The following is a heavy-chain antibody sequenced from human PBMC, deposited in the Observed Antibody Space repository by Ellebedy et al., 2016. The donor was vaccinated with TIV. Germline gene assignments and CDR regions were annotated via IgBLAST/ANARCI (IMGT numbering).Heavy chain of an antibody. CDR1: GFTVSSNY. CDR3: VRAPRGQYYFDY. D-gene: IGHD5-12*01. Sequence: GESLKISXAASGFTVSSNYMSWVRQAPGKGLEWVANIKEDGSEKYYVDSVKGRSTISRDNSKNTVYLEMNSLRAEDAAVYYCVRAPRGQYYFDYWGQGTLVTVSS. V-gene: IGHV3-7*02. CDR2: IKEDGSEK. J-gene: IGHJ4*02.